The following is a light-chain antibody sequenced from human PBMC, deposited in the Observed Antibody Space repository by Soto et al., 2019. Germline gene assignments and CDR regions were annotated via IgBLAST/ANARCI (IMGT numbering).Light chain of an antibody. V-gene: IGKV1-8*01. CDR1: QGISSY. J-gene: IGKJ2*01. Sequence: AIRMTQSPSSLSASTGDRVTITCRASQGISSYLAWYQQKPGKAPKLLIYAASTLQSGVPSRFSGSGSETDYTLTISCLQSEDFATYYCQQYYSYPYTFGQGTKVDIK. CDR3: QQYYSYPYT. CDR2: AAS.